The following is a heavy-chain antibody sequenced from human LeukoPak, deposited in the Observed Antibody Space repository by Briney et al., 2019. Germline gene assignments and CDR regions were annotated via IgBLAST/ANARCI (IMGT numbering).Heavy chain of an antibody. CDR3: ARGLAVAGNCMDV. CDR1: AFTLRNYW. V-gene: IGHV3-74*01. CDR2: INSDWTMT. Sequence: PGGSLRLSCGAYAFTLRNYWMHWVRQAPGKGLVCVSRINSDWTMTNYADSVKGRFTISRDNAKNTLHLQMNSLRAEDTAVYYCARGLAVAGNCMDVWGQGTTVTVSS. J-gene: IGHJ6*02. D-gene: IGHD6-19*01.